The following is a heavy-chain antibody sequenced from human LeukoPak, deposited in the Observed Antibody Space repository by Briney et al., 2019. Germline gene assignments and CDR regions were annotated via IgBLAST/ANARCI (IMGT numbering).Heavy chain of an antibody. CDR3: ARARDLLDAFDI. CDR1: GGSFSGYY. J-gene: IGHJ3*02. CDR2: INHSGYT. Sequence: SETLSLTCAVYGGSFSGYYWSWIRQPPGKGLEWIGEINHSGYTNYNPSLKSRVTISVDTSENQFSLKLSSVTAADTAVYYCARARDLLDAFDIWGQGTMVTVSS. V-gene: IGHV4-34*01. D-gene: IGHD1-26*01.